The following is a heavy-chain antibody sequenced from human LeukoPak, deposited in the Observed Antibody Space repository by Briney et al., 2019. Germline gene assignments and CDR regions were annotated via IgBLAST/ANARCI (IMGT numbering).Heavy chain of an antibody. Sequence: PGGSLRLSCAASGFTFSSYGMHWVRQAPGKGLEWVAFIRYDGSNKYYADSVKGRFTISRDNSKNTLYLQMNSLRAEDTAVYYCAKDRNVLLWFGELFIFDYWGQGTLVTVSS. CDR2: IRYDGSNK. CDR1: GFTFSSYG. V-gene: IGHV3-30*02. D-gene: IGHD3-10*01. CDR3: AKDRNVLLWFGELFIFDY. J-gene: IGHJ4*02.